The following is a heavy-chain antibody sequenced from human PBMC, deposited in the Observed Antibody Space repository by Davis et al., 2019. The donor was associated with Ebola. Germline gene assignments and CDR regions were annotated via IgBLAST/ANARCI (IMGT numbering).Heavy chain of an antibody. CDR2: IWYDGSNK. Sequence: GESLKISCATSGFTLRYYGMHWVRQSPGKGLEWVAVIWYDGSNKYYADSVKGRFTISRDNSKNALYLQMNSLRAEDTAAYYCARGSGYIEDSSFDSWGQGILVTVSS. CDR1: GFTLRYYG. V-gene: IGHV3-33*01. CDR3: ARGSGYIEDSSFDS. J-gene: IGHJ4*02. D-gene: IGHD6-13*01.